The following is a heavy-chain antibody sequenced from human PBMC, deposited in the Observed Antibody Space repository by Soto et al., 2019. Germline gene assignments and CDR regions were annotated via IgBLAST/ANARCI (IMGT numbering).Heavy chain of an antibody. CDR1: GYTFTSYD. D-gene: IGHD2-21*02. J-gene: IGHJ1*01. CDR3: ARARRIVVVTAESPYFQH. CDR2: MNPNSGNT. V-gene: IGHV1-8*01. Sequence: ASVKVSCKASGYTFTSYDIKWVRQATGQGLEWMGWMNPNSGNTGYAQKFQGRVTMTRNTSISTAYMELSSLRSEDTAVYYCARARRIVVVTAESPYFQHWGQGTLVTVSS.